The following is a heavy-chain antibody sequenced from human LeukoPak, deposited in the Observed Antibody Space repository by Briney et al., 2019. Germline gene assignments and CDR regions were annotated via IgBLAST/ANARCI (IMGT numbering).Heavy chain of an antibody. J-gene: IGHJ4*02. Sequence: GRSLRLSCAASGVTFDDYAMHWVRQAPGKGLGWVSGISWNSGSIGSADSAKGRFTISRDKAKNSLYLQMNSLRADDMPLYYCARGDRFRYSYADYWGQGTLVTVPS. CDR1: GVTFDDYA. D-gene: IGHD5-18*01. CDR3: ARGDRFRYSYADY. CDR2: ISWNSGSI. V-gene: IGHV3-9*03.